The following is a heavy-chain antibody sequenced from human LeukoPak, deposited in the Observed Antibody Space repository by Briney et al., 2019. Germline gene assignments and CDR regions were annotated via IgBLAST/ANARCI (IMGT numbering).Heavy chain of an antibody. Sequence: SETLSLTCTVSGGSISSYYWSWIRQPAGKGLEWIGRINTSGSTNYNPSLKSRVTISVDTSKNQFSLKLSSVTAADTAVYYCARGQGGSYYPIDYYYYYYMDVWGKGTTVTISS. CDR1: GGSISSYY. V-gene: IGHV4-4*07. CDR2: INTSGST. J-gene: IGHJ6*03. CDR3: ARGQGGSYYPIDYYYYYYMDV. D-gene: IGHD1-26*01.